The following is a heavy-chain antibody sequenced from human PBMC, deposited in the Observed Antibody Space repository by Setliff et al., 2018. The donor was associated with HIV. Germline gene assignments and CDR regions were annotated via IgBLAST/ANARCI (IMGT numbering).Heavy chain of an antibody. J-gene: IGHJ4*01. CDR1: GYTLTEVS. V-gene: IGHV1-24*01. Sequence: ASVKVSCKVSGYTLTEVSMHWVRQAPGEGLEWMGGLDPEDGKTIYAQKFQGRVSMTEDTSTDTASMELRGLRFDDTAVYYCAIVRRIITYGGLVGLVQSLYYFHCWGHGTLVTVSS. CDR3: AIVRRIITYGGLVGLVQSLYYFHC. CDR2: LDPEDGKT. D-gene: IGHD3-10*02.